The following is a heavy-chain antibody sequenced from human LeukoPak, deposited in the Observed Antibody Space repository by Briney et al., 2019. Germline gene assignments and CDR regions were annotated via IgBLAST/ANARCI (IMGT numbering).Heavy chain of an antibody. Sequence: PGGSLRLSCAASGLTLSDFWMHWVRQPPGKGLVWVAPVKGDGRTTIYADSVKGRFTISRDNAKNTLYLQMNSLRADDSGVYYCATGHSYGYDYWGQGVLVTVSS. CDR1: GLTLSDFW. CDR2: VKGDGRTT. V-gene: IGHV3-74*01. J-gene: IGHJ4*02. D-gene: IGHD5-18*01. CDR3: ATGHSYGYDY.